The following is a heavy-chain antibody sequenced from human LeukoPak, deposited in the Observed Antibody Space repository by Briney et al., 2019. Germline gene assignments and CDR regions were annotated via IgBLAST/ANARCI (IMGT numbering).Heavy chain of an antibody. CDR2: TYYRSKWYN. CDR1: GDSVSSYSAG. V-gene: IGHV6-1*01. J-gene: IGHJ4*02. Sequence: SQTLSLTCVISGDSVSSYSAGWNWIRQSPSRGLEWLGRTYYRSKWYNEYAISVKSRITIQPDTSKNQVSLQLNYVTPEDTAFYYCARDIGAAADYWGQGTLVTVS. D-gene: IGHD6-13*01. CDR3: ARDIGAAADY.